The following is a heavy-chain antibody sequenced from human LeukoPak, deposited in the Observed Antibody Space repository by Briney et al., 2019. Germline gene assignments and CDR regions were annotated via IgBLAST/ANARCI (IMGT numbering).Heavy chain of an antibody. Sequence: SQTLSLTCTVSGGSISSGNFYWSWIRQPAGKGLEWIGRIYTSGSTSYNPSLESRVTISVDTSKNQFSLNLNSVTAADTVVYYCARGGGSSPSYWGQGTLVTVSS. J-gene: IGHJ4*02. CDR3: ARGGGSSPSY. CDR2: IYTSGST. CDR1: GGSISSGNFY. D-gene: IGHD6-6*01. V-gene: IGHV4-61*02.